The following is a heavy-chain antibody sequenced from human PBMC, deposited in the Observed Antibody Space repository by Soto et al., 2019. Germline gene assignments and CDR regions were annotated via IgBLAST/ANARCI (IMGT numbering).Heavy chain of an antibody. V-gene: IGHV1-2*02. CDR1: GYTFTAYY. Sequence: ASVKVSCKASGYTFTAYYMHWVRQAPGQGLEWMGWVNPNSGGTNYAQKFQGRVTMTRDTSITTAYMELSRLRSDDTAVYYCARSIAARRTVEYWGEGTLVTVSS. CDR3: ARSIAARRTVEY. J-gene: IGHJ4*01. CDR2: VNPNSGGT. D-gene: IGHD6-6*01.